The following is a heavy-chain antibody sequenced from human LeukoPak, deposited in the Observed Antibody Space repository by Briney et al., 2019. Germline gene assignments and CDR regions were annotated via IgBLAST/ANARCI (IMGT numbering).Heavy chain of an antibody. J-gene: IGHJ4*02. CDR2: INPNSGGT. D-gene: IGHD3-22*01. V-gene: IGHV1-2*02. CDR1: GYTFTGYY. Sequence: ASVKVSCKASGYTFTGYYMHWVRQAPGQGLEWMGWINPNSGGTNYAQKFRGRVTMTRDTSISTAYMELSRLRSDDTAVYYCARVSHYYDSSGYYHYLNFDYWGQGTLVTVSS. CDR3: ARVSHYYDSSGYYHYLNFDY.